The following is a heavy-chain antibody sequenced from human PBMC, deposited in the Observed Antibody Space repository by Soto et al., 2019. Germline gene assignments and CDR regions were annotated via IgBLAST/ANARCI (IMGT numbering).Heavy chain of an antibody. CDR2: IIPLFGTA. CDR3: ARPKGSYSSGYYYFDY. J-gene: IGHJ4*02. D-gene: IGHD6-19*01. Sequence: SVKVSCKTSGGTFSTYAIYWVRQAPGQGLEWMGAIIPLFGTADYEQKFRGRVTITADESTSTAYMELSSLRFEDTAFFYCARPKGSYSSGYYYFDYWGQGTLVTVSS. V-gene: IGHV1-69*13. CDR1: GGTFSTYA.